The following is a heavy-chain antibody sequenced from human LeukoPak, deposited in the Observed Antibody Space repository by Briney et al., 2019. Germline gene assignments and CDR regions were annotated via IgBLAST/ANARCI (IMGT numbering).Heavy chain of an antibody. CDR2: IYSGGSDR. CDR1: GYSLTCYW. V-gene: IGHV5-51*01. J-gene: IGHJ4*02. Sequence: PGESLKTSRRGSGYSLTCYWIGLVPQVPGEGLGVVWIIYSGGSDRIHRPSFQGQVTSSADNSISTAYLPWNSLKASDTAMYYCARLRDAYPDYWGQGTLITVSS. CDR3: ARLRDAYPDY. D-gene: IGHD5-24*01.